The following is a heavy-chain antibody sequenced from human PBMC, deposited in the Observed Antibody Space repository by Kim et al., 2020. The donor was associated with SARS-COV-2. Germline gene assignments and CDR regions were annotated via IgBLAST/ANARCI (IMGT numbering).Heavy chain of an antibody. CDR1: GFTFDDYT. D-gene: IGHD6-13*01. V-gene: IGHV3-43*01. Sequence: GGSLRLSCAASGFTFDDYTMHWVRQAPGKGLEWVSLISWDGGSTYYADSVKGRFTISRDNSKNSLYLQMNSLRTEDTALYYCAKDIAAAGTRKDAFDIWGQGTMVTVSS. CDR2: ISWDGGST. CDR3: AKDIAAAGTRKDAFDI. J-gene: IGHJ3*02.